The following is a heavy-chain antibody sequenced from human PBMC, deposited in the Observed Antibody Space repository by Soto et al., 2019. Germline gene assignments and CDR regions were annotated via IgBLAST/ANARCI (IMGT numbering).Heavy chain of an antibody. CDR3: AISSWYYYYYGMDV. V-gene: IGHV3-48*03. D-gene: IGHD6-13*01. Sequence: GGSLRLSCAASGFTFSSYEMNWVRQAPGKGLEWVSYISSSGSTIYYADSVKGRFTISRDNAKNSLYLQMNSLRAEDTAVYYCAISSWYYYYYGMDVWGQGTTVTVSS. J-gene: IGHJ6*02. CDR2: ISSSGSTI. CDR1: GFTFSSYE.